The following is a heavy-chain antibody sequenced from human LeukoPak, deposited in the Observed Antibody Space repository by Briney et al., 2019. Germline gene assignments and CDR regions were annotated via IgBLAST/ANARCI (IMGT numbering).Heavy chain of an antibody. J-gene: IGHJ5*02. Sequence: SQTLSLTCDVSGGSISSGLYSWSWIRQPLGKGLEWIGYIYHTGSTYYNPSLKSRVTISVDTSKNQFSLRLSSVTAADTAVYYCARYYYDSSGWFDPWGQGTLVTVSS. CDR3: ARYYYDSSGWFDP. CDR2: IYHTGST. D-gene: IGHD3-22*01. CDR1: GGSISSGLYS. V-gene: IGHV4-30-2*02.